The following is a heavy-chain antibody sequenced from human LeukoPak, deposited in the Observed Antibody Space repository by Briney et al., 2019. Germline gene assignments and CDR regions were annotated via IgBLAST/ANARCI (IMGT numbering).Heavy chain of an antibody. V-gene: IGHV3-7*01. CDR2: IIQDGSAK. Sequence: PGGSLRLSCATSGFTFSNYWMNWVRQAPGKGLEWVANIIQDGSAKYYVDSVKGRFTISRDNAKNSLFLQMNSLRAEDTAVYYCGRDLRTCTSTSCHADWGQGTLVTVSS. D-gene: IGHD2-2*01. J-gene: IGHJ4*02. CDR3: GRDLRTCTSTSCHAD. CDR1: GFTFSNYW.